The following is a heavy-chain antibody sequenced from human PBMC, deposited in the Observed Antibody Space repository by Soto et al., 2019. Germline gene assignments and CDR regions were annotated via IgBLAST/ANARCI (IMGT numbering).Heavy chain of an antibody. Sequence: ASVKVSCKASGYTFTSYAMHWVRQAPGQRLEWMGWINAGNGNTKYSQKFQGRVTITRDTSASTAYMELSSLRSEDTAVYYCARVFWNYDYVWVSPGELLFDYWGQGTLVTVSS. CDR3: ARVFWNYDYVWVSPGELLFDY. J-gene: IGHJ4*02. CDR2: INAGNGNT. V-gene: IGHV1-3*01. CDR1: GYTFTSYA. D-gene: IGHD3-16*01.